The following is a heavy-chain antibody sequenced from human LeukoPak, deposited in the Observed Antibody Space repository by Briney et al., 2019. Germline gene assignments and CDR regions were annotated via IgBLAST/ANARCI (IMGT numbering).Heavy chain of an antibody. Sequence: GVSLRLSCAASGFTFSSYAMHWVRQAPGKGLEGLAVISYDGSNKYYADSVKGRFTISRDNSKNTLYMQMNSLRAEDTAVYYCAREGCSSASCYPWGQGTLVTVSS. CDR1: GFTFSSYA. V-gene: IGHV3-30*04. J-gene: IGHJ5*02. CDR3: AREGCSSASCYP. CDR2: ISYDGSNK. D-gene: IGHD2-2*01.